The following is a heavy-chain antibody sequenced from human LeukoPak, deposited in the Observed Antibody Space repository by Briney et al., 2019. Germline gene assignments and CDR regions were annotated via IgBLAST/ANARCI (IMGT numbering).Heavy chain of an antibody. CDR2: IYYSGST. Sequence: SETLSLTCTVSGGSISSYYWSWIRPPPGKGLEWIGYIYYSGSTNYNPSLKSRVTISVDTSKNQFSLKLSSVTAADTAVYYCARQAALRYFDWSDPYYFDYWGQGTLVTVSS. CDR1: GGSISSYY. V-gene: IGHV4-59*08. CDR3: ARQAALRYFDWSDPYYFDY. J-gene: IGHJ4*02. D-gene: IGHD3-9*01.